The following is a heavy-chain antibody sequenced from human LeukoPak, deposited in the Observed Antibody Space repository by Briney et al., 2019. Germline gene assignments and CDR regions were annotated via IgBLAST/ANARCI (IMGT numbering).Heavy chain of an antibody. CDR3: ARGQYSGYES. CDR2: INHSGST. J-gene: IGHJ4*02. CDR1: GGSFSGYY. Sequence: SETLSLTCAVYGGSFSGYYWSWIRQPPGKGLEWIGEINHSGSTNYNPSLKSRVTISVDTSKNQFSLKLSSVTAADTAVYYCARGQYSGYESWGQGTLVTVSS. V-gene: IGHV4-34*01. D-gene: IGHD5-12*01.